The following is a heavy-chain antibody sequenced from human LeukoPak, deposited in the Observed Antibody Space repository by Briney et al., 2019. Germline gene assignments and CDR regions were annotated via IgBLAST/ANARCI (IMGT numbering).Heavy chain of an antibody. CDR1: GDSITSSSYY. Sequence: SETLSLTCTVSGDSITSSSYYWAWIRQSPGKGLEFIGTIYYSGSTDYNPSVKSRVTISADTSKNQFSLKLSSVTAADTAMYYCARGSSNYDCWGQGTRVTVSS. V-gene: IGHV4-39*07. CDR2: IYYSGST. D-gene: IGHD4-11*01. CDR3: ARGSSNYDC. J-gene: IGHJ4*02.